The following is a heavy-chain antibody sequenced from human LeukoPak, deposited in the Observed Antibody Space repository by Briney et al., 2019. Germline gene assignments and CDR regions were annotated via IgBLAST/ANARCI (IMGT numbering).Heavy chain of an antibody. CDR3: ARDPQGSAAFDY. Sequence: PSETLSLTSTVSGGSISSYYWSWIRQPPGKGLEWIGYIYYSGSTNYNPSLKSRVTISVDTSKNQFSLKLSSVTAADTAVYYCARDPQGSAAFDYWGQGTLVTVSS. CDR2: IYYSGST. CDR1: GGSISSYY. J-gene: IGHJ4*02. D-gene: IGHD2-15*01. V-gene: IGHV4-59*01.